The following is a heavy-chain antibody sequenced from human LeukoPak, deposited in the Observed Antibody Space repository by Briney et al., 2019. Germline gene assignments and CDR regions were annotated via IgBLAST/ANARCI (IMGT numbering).Heavy chain of an antibody. Sequence: GGSLRLSCAASGFTFSSYSMNWVRQAPGKGLEGVSSISSSSSYIYYADSVKGRFTISRDNGKNSLYLQMNSLRAEDTAVYYCARGPSGWYYFDYWGQGTLVTVSS. D-gene: IGHD6-19*01. CDR1: GFTFSSYS. CDR3: ARGPSGWYYFDY. V-gene: IGHV3-21*01. CDR2: ISSSSSYI. J-gene: IGHJ4*02.